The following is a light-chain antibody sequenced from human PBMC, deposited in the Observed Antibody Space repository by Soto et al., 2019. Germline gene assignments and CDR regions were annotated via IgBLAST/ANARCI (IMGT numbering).Light chain of an antibody. CDR3: QQTSSSPIT. Sequence: DIQMTQSPSSLSASVGDRVTITCLASQSISTYLNWYQQKPGKAPKLLIYAASSLQSGVPSRFSGSGSGTDFALTISSLQPEDFETYYCQQTSSSPITFGQGTRLDIX. CDR2: AAS. V-gene: IGKV1-39*01. J-gene: IGKJ5*01. CDR1: QSISTY.